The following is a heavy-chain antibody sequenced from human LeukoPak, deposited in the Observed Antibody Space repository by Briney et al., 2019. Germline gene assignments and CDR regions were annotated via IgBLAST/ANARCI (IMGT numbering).Heavy chain of an antibody. J-gene: IGHJ3*02. Sequence: SQTRSLTWIVSGGSISSGGYYWSWIRQHPGRGLEWFGYIYYSGSTYHNPSLKSRVTIPVDTSKKQFSLKLSSVTAADTAVYYCARDCSGGSCYSSDDAFDIWGQGTMVTVSS. CDR2: IYYSGST. CDR1: GGSISSGGYY. V-gene: IGHV4-31*02. CDR3: ARDCSGGSCYSSDDAFDI. D-gene: IGHD2-15*01.